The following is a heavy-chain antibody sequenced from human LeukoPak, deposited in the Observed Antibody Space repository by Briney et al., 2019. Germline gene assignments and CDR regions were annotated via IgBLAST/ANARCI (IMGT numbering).Heavy chain of an antibody. Sequence: ASVKVSCKVSGYTLTELSMHWVRQAPGKGLEWMGGFDPEDGETIYAQKFQGRVTMTEDTSTDTAYMELSSLRSDDTAVYYCAREVYDLWLDTNWFDPWGQGTLVTVSS. J-gene: IGHJ5*02. V-gene: IGHV1-24*01. CDR1: GYTLTELS. CDR3: AREVYDLWLDTNWFDP. D-gene: IGHD6-19*01. CDR2: FDPEDGET.